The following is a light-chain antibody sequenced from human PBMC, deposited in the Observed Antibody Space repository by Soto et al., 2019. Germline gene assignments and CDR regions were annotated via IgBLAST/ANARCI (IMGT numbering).Light chain of an antibody. J-gene: IGKJ4*02. CDR1: QSISSW. Sequence: DIQMTQSPSTLSASVGDRVTITCRASQSISSWLAWYQQKPGKAPKLLIYKASSLESGVPSRFSGSRSGTEFTLTISSLQPDDFATYYCQQHDTYPWTFGGGTKVDI. CDR3: QQHDTYPWT. CDR2: KAS. V-gene: IGKV1-5*03.